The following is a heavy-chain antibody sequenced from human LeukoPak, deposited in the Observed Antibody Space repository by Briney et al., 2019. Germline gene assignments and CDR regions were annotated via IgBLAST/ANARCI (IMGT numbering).Heavy chain of an antibody. CDR1: GFTFDDYA. CDR2: ISGDGGST. Sequence: EGSLRLSCAASGFTFDDYAMHWVRQAPGKGLEWVSLISGDGGSTYYADSVKGRFTISRDNSKNSLYLQMNSLRTEDTALYYCAKGGGSSWYFPAFDIWGQGTMVTVSS. D-gene: IGHD6-13*01. CDR3: AKGGGSSWYFPAFDI. J-gene: IGHJ3*02. V-gene: IGHV3-43*02.